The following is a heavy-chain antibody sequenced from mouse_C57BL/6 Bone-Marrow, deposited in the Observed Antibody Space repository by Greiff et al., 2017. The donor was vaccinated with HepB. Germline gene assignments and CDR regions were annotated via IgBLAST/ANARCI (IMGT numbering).Heavy chain of an antibody. V-gene: IGHV1-81*01. CDR3: VRYYDGSSWYFDV. CDR2: IYPRSGNT. Sequence: VKLMESGAELARPGASVKLSCKASGYTFTSYGISWVKQRTGQGLEWIGEIYPRSGNTYYNEKFKGKATLTADKSSSTAYMELRSLTSEDSAVYFCVRYYDGSSWYFDVWGTGTSVTVSS. D-gene: IGHD1-1*01. J-gene: IGHJ1*03. CDR1: GYTFTSYG.